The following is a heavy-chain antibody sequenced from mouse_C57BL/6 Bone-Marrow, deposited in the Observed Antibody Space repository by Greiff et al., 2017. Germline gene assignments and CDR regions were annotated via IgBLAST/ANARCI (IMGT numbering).Heavy chain of an antibody. Sequence: QLQESGPGLVKPSQSLFLTCSITGFPITSGYYWIWIRQSPGKPLEWMGYITHSGETFYNPSLQSPISITRETSKNQFFLQLNSVTTEDTAMYYCAGDLRWLLSHWYFDVWGTGTTVTVSS. CDR3: AGDLRWLLSHWYFDV. CDR1: GFPITSGYY. CDR2: ITHSGET. V-gene: IGHV12-3*01. D-gene: IGHD2-3*01. J-gene: IGHJ1*03.